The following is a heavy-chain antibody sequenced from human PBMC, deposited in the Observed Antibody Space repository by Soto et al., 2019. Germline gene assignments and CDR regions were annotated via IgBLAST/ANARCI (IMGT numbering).Heavy chain of an antibody. Sequence: GASVKVSCKASGYTFTSYAMHWVRQAPGQRLEWMGWINAGNGNTKYSQKFQGRVTITRDTSASTAYMELSSLRSEDTAVYYCARNVQYCSGGSCYSMYYFDYWGQGTLVTVSS. V-gene: IGHV1-3*01. D-gene: IGHD2-15*01. CDR2: INAGNGNT. J-gene: IGHJ4*02. CDR1: GYTFTSYA. CDR3: ARNVQYCSGGSCYSMYYFDY.